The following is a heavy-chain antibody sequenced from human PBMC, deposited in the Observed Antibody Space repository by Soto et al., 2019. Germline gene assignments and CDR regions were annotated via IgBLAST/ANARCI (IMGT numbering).Heavy chain of an antibody. CDR2: IHYSGSA. CDR1: GDSISNSF. D-gene: IGHD3-10*01. J-gene: IGHJ4*02. Sequence: SETLSLTCTVSGDSISNSFWAWIRQPPGKGLEWIGYIHYSGSANYNPSLKSRVTISVDTPKNQFSLTLNSVTAADTAVYYCARHPQYNNHSKNRNYFDYWGRGTLVTVSS. V-gene: IGHV4-59*08. CDR3: ARHPQYNNHSKNRNYFDY.